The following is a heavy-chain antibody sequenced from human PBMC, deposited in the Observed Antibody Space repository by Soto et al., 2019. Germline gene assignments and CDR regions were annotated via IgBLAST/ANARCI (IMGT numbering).Heavy chain of an antibody. D-gene: IGHD6-13*01. CDR2: INSDGSST. Sequence: GGSLRLSCAASGFTFSSYWMHWVRQAPGKGLVWVSRINSDGSSTSYADSVKGPFTISRDNAKNTLYLQMNSLRAEDTAVYYCARADSSSWYQYYYYGMDVWGQGTTVTVSS. V-gene: IGHV3-74*01. J-gene: IGHJ6*02. CDR1: GFTFSSYW. CDR3: ARADSSSWYQYYYYGMDV.